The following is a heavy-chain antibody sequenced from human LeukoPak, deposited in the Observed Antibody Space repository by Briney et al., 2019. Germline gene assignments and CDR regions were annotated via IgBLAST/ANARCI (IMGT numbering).Heavy chain of an antibody. V-gene: IGHV3-7*03. Sequence: GGSLRLSCAASGFTFSSYWMSWVRQAPGKGLEWVANIKQDGSEKYYVDSVKGRFTISRDNAKNSLYLQMNSLRAEDMAVYYCASLGSCYSDFDYWGQGTLVTVSS. D-gene: IGHD2-15*01. J-gene: IGHJ4*02. CDR2: IKQDGSEK. CDR1: GFTFSSYW. CDR3: ASLGSCYSDFDY.